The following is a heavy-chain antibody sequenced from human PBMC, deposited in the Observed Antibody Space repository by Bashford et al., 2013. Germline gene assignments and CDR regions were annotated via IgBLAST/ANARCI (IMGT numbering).Heavy chain of an antibody. CDR2: IYYSGST. Sequence: SETLSLTCTVSGGSINSGGYYWSWIRQPPGKGLEWIGYIYYSGSTNYNPSLKSRVTISVDTSKNQFSLRLHSVTAAETAVYYCASNSSSGGVFDSWGQGTLVTVSS. J-gene: IGHJ4*02. V-gene: IGHV4-61*08. CDR1: GGSINSGGYY. D-gene: IGHD6-6*01. CDR3: ASNSSSGGVFDS.